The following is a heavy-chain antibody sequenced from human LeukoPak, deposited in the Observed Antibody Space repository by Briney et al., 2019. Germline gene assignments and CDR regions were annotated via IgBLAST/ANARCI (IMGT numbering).Heavy chain of an antibody. D-gene: IGHD3-22*01. J-gene: IGHJ3*02. Sequence: GGSLRLSCAASGFTFSSYTMNWVRQAPGKGLEWVSSISSSSSYIYYADSVKGRFTISRDNAKNSLYLQMNSLRAEDTAVYYCARALRALYDSSENDAFDIWGQGTMVTVSS. CDR1: GFTFSSYT. CDR2: ISSSSSYI. CDR3: ARALRALYDSSENDAFDI. V-gene: IGHV3-21*01.